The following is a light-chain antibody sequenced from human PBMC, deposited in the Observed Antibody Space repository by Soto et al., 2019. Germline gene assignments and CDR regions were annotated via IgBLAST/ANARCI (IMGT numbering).Light chain of an antibody. Sequence: DLVMTQSPLSLPVTPGEPVSISCRSSQSLVDSNGYNSLEWFLQKPGQSPQPLVYLGSSRASGVPDRFSGSGSGTDFTLKISRVEAEDVGVYYCMQTLQTPTFGQGTKVEIK. CDR2: LGS. CDR1: QSLVDSNGYNS. CDR3: MQTLQTPT. J-gene: IGKJ1*01. V-gene: IGKV2-28*01.